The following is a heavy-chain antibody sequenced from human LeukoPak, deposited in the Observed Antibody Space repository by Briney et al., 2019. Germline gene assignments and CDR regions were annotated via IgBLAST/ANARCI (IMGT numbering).Heavy chain of an antibody. CDR3: ARSANYFDTSGQDY. D-gene: IGHD3-22*01. V-gene: IGHV3-74*01. CDR2: TNRDDSDT. J-gene: IGHJ4*02. CDR1: GFTFSGYW. Sequence: SGGSLRLSCAASGFTFSGYWMNWVRQAPGKGLVWVSRTNRDDSDTSYADSVKGRFTISRDKAKSTLYLQMNSLRVEDTAVYYCARSANYFDTSGQDYWGQGTLVTVSS.